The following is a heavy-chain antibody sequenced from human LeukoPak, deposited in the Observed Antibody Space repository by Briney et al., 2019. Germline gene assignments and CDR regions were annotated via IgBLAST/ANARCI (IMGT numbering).Heavy chain of an antibody. CDR1: GGSISSYY. CDR2: IYYSGST. V-gene: IGHV4-59*01. CDR3: ARVSYEMTTVTTGGKFDY. J-gene: IGHJ4*02. D-gene: IGHD4-17*01. Sequence: SETLSLTCTVSGGSISSYYWSWVRQPPGKGLEWIGDIYYSGSTNYNPSLTSRVTISVDPPKHQFSLKLSSVTAADTAVYYCARVSYEMTTVTTGGKFDYWGQGTLVTVSS.